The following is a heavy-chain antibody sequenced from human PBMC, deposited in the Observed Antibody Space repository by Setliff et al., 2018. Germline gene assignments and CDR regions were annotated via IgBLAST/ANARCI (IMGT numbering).Heavy chain of an antibody. CDR1: GGSVSTFY. Sequence: ASETLSLTCRVSGGSVSTFYWTWIRQPPGKGLEWIGYIFTSGSTQYNPSLKSRATISRDTSSNQFSLKLFSVTAADTAMYYCARHKVIKKEFIRLTWFDPWGQGTPVTVSS. V-gene: IGHV4-4*09. CDR3: ARHKVIKKEFIRLTWFDP. J-gene: IGHJ5*02. CDR2: IFTSGST. D-gene: IGHD3-10*01.